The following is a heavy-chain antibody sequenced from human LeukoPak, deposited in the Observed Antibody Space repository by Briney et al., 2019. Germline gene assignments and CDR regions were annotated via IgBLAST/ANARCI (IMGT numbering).Heavy chain of an antibody. Sequence: GASVKVSFKASGYTFTSYGISWVRQAPGQGLEWMGWISAYNGNTNYAQKHQGRVTMTTDTSTSTAYMELRSLRSDDTAVYYCASGLPQPDSSGWGYYYYGMDVWGQGTTVTVSS. J-gene: IGHJ6*02. CDR3: ASGLPQPDSSGWGYYYYGMDV. CDR1: GYTFTSYG. D-gene: IGHD6-19*01. CDR2: ISAYNGNT. V-gene: IGHV1-18*01.